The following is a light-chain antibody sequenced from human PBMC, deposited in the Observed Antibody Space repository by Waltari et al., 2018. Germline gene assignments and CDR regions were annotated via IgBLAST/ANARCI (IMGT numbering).Light chain of an antibody. J-gene: IGKJ1*01. V-gene: IGKV3-20*01. CDR2: DAS. CDR3: QKYGTRPAT. CDR1: QSVSRT. Sequence: EIVLTQSPGTLSLSPGERATLPCRASQSVSRTLAWYQQKPGQAPRLLIYDASIRATGIPDRLSGSGSGTDFSLTISRLEPEDFAVYYCQKYGTRPATFGQGTKVEIK.